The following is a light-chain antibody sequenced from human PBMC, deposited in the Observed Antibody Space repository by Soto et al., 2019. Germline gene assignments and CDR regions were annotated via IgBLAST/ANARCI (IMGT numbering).Light chain of an antibody. CDR1: SSNIGSNY. V-gene: IGLV1-47*01. CDR3: AAWDDSLTRWV. Sequence: QSVLTQPPSASGTPGQRVTISCSGSSSNIGSNYVYWYQQLPGTAPKLLIYRNNQRPSGVPDRFSGSKSGTSASLAISGLRSEDEADYYCAAWDDSLTRWVFGGGTTLTVL. J-gene: IGLJ3*02. CDR2: RNN.